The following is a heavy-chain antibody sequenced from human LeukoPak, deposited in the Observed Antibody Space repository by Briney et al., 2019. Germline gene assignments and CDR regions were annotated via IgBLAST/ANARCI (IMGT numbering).Heavy chain of an antibody. CDR2: IYTSGST. Sequence: SETLSLTCTVSGGSISSYYWSWIRQPAGKGLEWIGRIYTSGSTNYNPSLKSRVTTSVDTSKNQFSLKLSSVTAADTAVYYCARDLVRTMAKPEDAFDIWGQGTMVTVSS. CDR3: ARDLVRTMAKPEDAFDI. D-gene: IGHD1-14*01. V-gene: IGHV4-4*07. CDR1: GGSISSYY. J-gene: IGHJ3*02.